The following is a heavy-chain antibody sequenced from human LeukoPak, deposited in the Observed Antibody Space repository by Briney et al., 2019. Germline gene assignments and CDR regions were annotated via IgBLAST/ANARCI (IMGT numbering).Heavy chain of an antibody. J-gene: IGHJ3*02. CDR2: INHSGST. CDR1: GGSFSGYY. Sequence: PSETLSLTCAVYGGSFSGYYWSWIRQPPGKGLEWIGEINHSGSTNYNPSLKSRVTISVDTSKNQFSLKLSSVTAADTAVYYCARVDDYSRAFDIWGQGTMVTVSS. D-gene: IGHD4-17*01. CDR3: ARVDDYSRAFDI. V-gene: IGHV4-34*01.